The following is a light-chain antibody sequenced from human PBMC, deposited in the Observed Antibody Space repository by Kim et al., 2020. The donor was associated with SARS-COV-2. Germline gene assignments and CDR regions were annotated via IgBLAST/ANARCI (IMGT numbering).Light chain of an antibody. Sequence: SPGERATLSCRASQSVSSDFLAWYQQKPGQAPRLLIYGASSRATGIPARFSGSGSGTDLTLTISRLEPEDFAVYYCQQYGSSPRYTFGQGTKLEIK. CDR2: GAS. J-gene: IGKJ2*01. CDR1: QSVSSDF. V-gene: IGKV3-20*01. CDR3: QQYGSSPRYT.